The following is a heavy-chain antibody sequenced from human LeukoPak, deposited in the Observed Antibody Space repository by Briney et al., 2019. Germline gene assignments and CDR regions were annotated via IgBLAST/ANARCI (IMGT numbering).Heavy chain of an antibody. CDR2: IYYTGNT. J-gene: IGHJ4*02. Sequence: PSETLPLTCTVSGGSISNYYWNWIRQPPGKGLEWIGYIYYTGNTNYNPSLKSRVTISVDTSKNQFSLKLSSVTAADTAVYYCARASYSYDINGWVPFDYWGQGTLVTVSS. D-gene: IGHD3-22*01. CDR1: GGSISNYY. CDR3: ARASYSYDINGWVPFDY. V-gene: IGHV4-59*01.